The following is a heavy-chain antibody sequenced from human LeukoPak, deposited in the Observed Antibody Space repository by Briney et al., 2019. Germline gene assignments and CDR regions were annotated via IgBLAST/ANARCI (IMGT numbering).Heavy chain of an antibody. CDR1: GFTVNSNY. CDR2: LYSAGST. V-gene: IGHV3-53*05. D-gene: IGHD2-15*01. J-gene: IGHJ4*02. Sequence: GGSLRLSCAASGFTVNSNYMSWVRQAPGKGLEWVSVLYSAGSTYYAASVKGRFTISRGNSKNTVYLQMNSLRAEDTAMYYCVKDKRGLGYCSGVSCYHLVYWGQGTLVTVSS. CDR3: VKDKRGLGYCSGVSCYHLVY.